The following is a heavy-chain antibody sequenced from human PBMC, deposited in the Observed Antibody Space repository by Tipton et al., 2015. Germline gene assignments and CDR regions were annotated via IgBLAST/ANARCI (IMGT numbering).Heavy chain of an antibody. CDR1: GGSIGSHF. V-gene: IGHV4-59*11. J-gene: IGHJ4*02. CDR2: THYTGNT. D-gene: IGHD4-23*01. Sequence: LRLSCTVSGGSIGSHFWSWIRQPPGKGLEWIGHTHYTGNTNYNASLKSRVTMSLDTSENRFSLRLTSVTAADTAVYYCARARGRHGGLFDSWGQGTLVTVSS. CDR3: ARARGRHGGLFDS.